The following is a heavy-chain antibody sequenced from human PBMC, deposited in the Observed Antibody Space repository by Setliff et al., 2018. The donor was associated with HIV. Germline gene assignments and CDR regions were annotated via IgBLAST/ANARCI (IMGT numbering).Heavy chain of an antibody. Sequence: GGSLRLSCAASGFTFSSYSMNWVRQAPGRGLEWVGRIKSKTDGGTTDYAAPVKGRFTISRDDSKNTLYLQMNSLKSDDTAVYYCATGNARPDWGQGTLVTVSS. V-gene: IGHV3-15*01. CDR2: IKSKTDGGTT. CDR3: ATGNARPD. CDR1: GFTFSSYS. J-gene: IGHJ4*02.